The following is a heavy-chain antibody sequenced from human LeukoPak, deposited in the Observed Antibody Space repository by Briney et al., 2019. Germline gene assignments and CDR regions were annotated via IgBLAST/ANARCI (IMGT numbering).Heavy chain of an antibody. D-gene: IGHD5-12*01. J-gene: IGHJ5*02. V-gene: IGHV3-53*01. CDR3: ARADSGFDH. Sequence: QTGGSLRLSCAASGFTVISSHMSWVRQAPGKGLEWVSLVYSDGNTHYAASVKGRFTISRDNSKNTLYLQMNSLRVDDTAMYCCARADSGFDHWGQGTLVTVSS. CDR1: GFTVISSH. CDR2: VYSDGNT.